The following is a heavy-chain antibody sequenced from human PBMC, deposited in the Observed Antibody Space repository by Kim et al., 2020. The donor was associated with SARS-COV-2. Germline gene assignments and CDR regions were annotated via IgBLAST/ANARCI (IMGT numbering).Heavy chain of an antibody. CDR2: INHSGST. CDR3: ARGSGYSSGWYSGRPHRQAYYYGMDV. J-gene: IGHJ6*02. CDR1: GGSFSGYY. D-gene: IGHD6-19*01. Sequence: SETLSLTCAVYGGSFSGYYWSWIRQPPGKGLEWIGEINHSGSTNYNPSLKSRVTISVDTSKNQFSLKLSSVTAADTAVYYCARGSGYSSGWYSGRPHRQAYYYGMDVWGQGTTVTVSS. V-gene: IGHV4-34*01.